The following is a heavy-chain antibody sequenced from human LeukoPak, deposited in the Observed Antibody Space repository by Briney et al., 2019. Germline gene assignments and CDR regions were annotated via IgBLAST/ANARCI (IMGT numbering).Heavy chain of an antibody. CDR1: GFTFSSYE. D-gene: IGHD6-13*01. V-gene: IGHV3-48*03. CDR2: ISSSGSTI. Sequence: GGSLRLSCAASGFTFSSYEMNWVRQAPGKGLEWVSYISSSGSTIYYADSVKGRFTTSRDNAKNSLYLQMNSLRAEDTAVHYCARVLSSWYRYLDYWGQGTLVTVSS. CDR3: ARVLSSWYRYLDY. J-gene: IGHJ4*02.